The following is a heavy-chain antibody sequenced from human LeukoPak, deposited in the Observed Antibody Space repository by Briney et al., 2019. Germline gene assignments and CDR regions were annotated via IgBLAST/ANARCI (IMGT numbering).Heavy chain of an antibody. V-gene: IGHV4-38-2*02. CDR2: IYHSGTT. CDR1: GYSISNGYY. J-gene: IGHJ4*02. Sequence: SETLSLTCSVSGYSISNGYYWGWIRQPPGKGREWIGNIYHSGTTYYNPSLKSRVTISVDTSKNQLSLNLSFVTAADTAVYYCARGGWNSHGYYYYWGQGTLATVSS. D-gene: IGHD3-22*01. CDR3: ARGGWNSHGYYYY.